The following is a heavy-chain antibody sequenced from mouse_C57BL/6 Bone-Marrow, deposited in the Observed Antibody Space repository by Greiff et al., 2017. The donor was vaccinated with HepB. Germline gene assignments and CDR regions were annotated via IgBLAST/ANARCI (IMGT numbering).Heavy chain of an antibody. Sequence: VQLQQSGAELVKPGASVKLSCTASGFNIKDYYMHWVKQRTEQGLEWIGRIAPEDGETKYAPKFQGKATITAYTSSNTAYLQLSILTSEDTAVYYCASDGCSPYAMDYWGQGTAVTVSS. CDR1: GFNIKDYY. CDR3: ASDGCSPYAMDY. CDR2: IAPEDGET. D-gene: IGHD1-1*01. V-gene: IGHV14-2*01. J-gene: IGHJ4*01.